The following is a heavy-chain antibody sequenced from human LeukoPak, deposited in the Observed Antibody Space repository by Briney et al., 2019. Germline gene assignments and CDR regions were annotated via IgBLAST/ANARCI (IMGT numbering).Heavy chain of an antibody. D-gene: IGHD5-24*01. CDR2: IYYSRST. J-gene: IGHJ4*02. CDR1: GGSISSYY. Sequence: SETLSLTCTVSGGSISSYYWSWIRQPPGKGLEWIGYIYYSRSTNYNPSLKSRVTISVDTSKNQFSLKLSSVTAADTAVYYCARHQGHRDGYNAPMYYFDYWGQGTLVTVSS. V-gene: IGHV4-59*08. CDR3: ARHQGHRDGYNAPMYYFDY.